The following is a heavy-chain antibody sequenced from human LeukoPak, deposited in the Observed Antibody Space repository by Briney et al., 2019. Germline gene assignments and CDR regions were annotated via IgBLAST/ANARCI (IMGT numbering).Heavy chain of an antibody. CDR3: VPPAAGLRRTISTEYFQH. Sequence: GGSLRLSCAAAGLSFSSYEMYWVRQAPGKEREWVSSISGDSTTIYYADSVKGRFTISRDNAKNSLYLRMDSLRAEDTAIYYCVPPAAGLRRTISTEYFQHWGPGTLVTVSS. CDR2: ISGDSTTI. V-gene: IGHV3-48*03. J-gene: IGHJ1*01. CDR1: GLSFSSYE. D-gene: IGHD6-13*01.